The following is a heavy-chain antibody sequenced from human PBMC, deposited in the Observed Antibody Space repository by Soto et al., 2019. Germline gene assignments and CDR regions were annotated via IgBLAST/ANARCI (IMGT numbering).Heavy chain of an antibody. CDR2: IKSNIDGGAR. J-gene: IGHJ4*02. Sequence: GGSLRLSCTGSGFSLNDAWMSWVRQAPGKGLEWVGRIKSNIDGGARDYAAPVKGRFSVSRDDSKNTLYLQMDSLTTEDTAIYYCTRDRTGDTGVQFDYWGQGTLVTVSS. D-gene: IGHD1-1*01. CDR1: GFSLNDAW. CDR3: TRDRTGDTGVQFDY. V-gene: IGHV3-15*01.